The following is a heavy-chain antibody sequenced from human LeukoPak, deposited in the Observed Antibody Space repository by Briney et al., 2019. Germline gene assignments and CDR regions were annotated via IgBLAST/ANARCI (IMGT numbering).Heavy chain of an antibody. Sequence: GGSLRLSCAASGFTFINYEMNWVRQAPGKGLEWVSYINSDGSTIFYADSVKGRFTISRDNAKNSLYLQMNSLRVEDAAVYYCTRGTRSVITAISSFDYWGQGTQVTVSS. CDR2: INSDGSTI. CDR1: GFTFINYE. V-gene: IGHV3-48*03. J-gene: IGHJ4*02. CDR3: TRGTRSVITAISSFDY. D-gene: IGHD2-21*02.